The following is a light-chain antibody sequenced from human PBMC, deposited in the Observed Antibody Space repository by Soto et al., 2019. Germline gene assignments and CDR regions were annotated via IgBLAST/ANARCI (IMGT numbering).Light chain of an antibody. V-gene: IGKV1-39*01. CDR1: QSINNY. Sequence: DIPMTQSPSSLSASVGDRVTITCRASQSINNYLHWFQQKPGKAPKLLIYAASTLQSGVPSRFSGSGSGTDFTLTISSLHPEDFATYFCQQSYNTPRTFGQGTKVEVK. J-gene: IGKJ1*01. CDR2: AAS. CDR3: QQSYNTPRT.